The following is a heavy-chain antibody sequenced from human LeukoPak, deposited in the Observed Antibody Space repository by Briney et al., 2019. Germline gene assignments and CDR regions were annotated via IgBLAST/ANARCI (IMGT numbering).Heavy chain of an antibody. CDR2: IKGDGSEK. D-gene: IGHD4-17*01. V-gene: IGHV3-7*01. Sequence: GGSLRLSCAASGFTFSTYWMSWVRQAPGKGLEWVANIKGDGSEKNYVGSVKGRFTISRDNAKNSLYLQMNSLRAEDTAVYYCAKDPSTVTPYFDYWGQGTLVTVSS. J-gene: IGHJ4*02. CDR1: GFTFSTYW. CDR3: AKDPSTVTPYFDY.